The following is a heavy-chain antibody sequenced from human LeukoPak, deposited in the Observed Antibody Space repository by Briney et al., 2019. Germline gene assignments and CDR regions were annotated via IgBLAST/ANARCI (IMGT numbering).Heavy chain of an antibody. J-gene: IGHJ4*02. CDR1: GFTFSSYG. D-gene: IGHD2-15*01. CDR2: IWYDGSNK. Sequence: PGGSLRLPCAASGFTFSSYGMHWVRQAPGKGLEWVAVIWYDGSNKYYADSVKGRFTISRDNSKNTLYLQMNSLRAEDTAVYYCARTPGGCSGGSRYSGSFDYWGQGTLVTVSS. CDR3: ARTPGGCSGGSRYSGSFDY. V-gene: IGHV3-33*01.